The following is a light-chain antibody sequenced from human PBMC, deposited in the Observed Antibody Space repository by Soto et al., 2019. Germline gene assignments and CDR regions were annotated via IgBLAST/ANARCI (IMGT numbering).Light chain of an antibody. CDR2: AAS. CDR3: QQYDSYPWT. CDR1: QGISSY. Sequence: AIRMTQSPSSFSASTGDRVTITCRASQGISSYSAWYQQKPGKAPKLLIYAASTLQSGVPSRFSGSGSGTDFTLTISCLQSEDFATYYCQQYDSYPWTFGQGTKVEIK. J-gene: IGKJ1*01. V-gene: IGKV1-8*01.